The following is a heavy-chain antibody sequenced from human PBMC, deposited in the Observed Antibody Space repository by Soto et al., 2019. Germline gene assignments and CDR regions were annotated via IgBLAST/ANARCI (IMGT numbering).Heavy chain of an antibody. V-gene: IGHV3-48*02. CDR1: GFTFSDYS. Sequence: EVQLVESGGGLVQPEKSLRLSCAASGFTFSDYSMNWVHQAPGKGLEWVSYISRSGAYIYYTDSVKGRFTISRDNAKNSLYRQMNSLRDEDTAVYYCTRNRWGGSFGAPFAYWGQGPLVTVSS. D-gene: IGHD2-15*01. CDR3: TRNRWGGSFGAPFAY. CDR2: ISRSGAYI. J-gene: IGHJ4*02.